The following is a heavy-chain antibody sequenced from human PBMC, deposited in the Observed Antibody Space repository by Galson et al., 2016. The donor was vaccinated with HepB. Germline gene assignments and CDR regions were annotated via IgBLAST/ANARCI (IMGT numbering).Heavy chain of an antibody. J-gene: IGHJ2*01. CDR3: AKDQHDYGDSWYFDL. CDR1: GFTFNTFS. V-gene: IGHV3-23*01. CDR2: ITRSGGDT. Sequence: SLRLSCAASGFTFNTFSMHWVRQAPGKGLEWVSSITRSGGDTYYADSVKGRFTISRDNSKNTLYLQMNSLRPEDTALYYCAKDQHDYGDSWYFDLWGRGTLVTVSS. D-gene: IGHD4-17*01.